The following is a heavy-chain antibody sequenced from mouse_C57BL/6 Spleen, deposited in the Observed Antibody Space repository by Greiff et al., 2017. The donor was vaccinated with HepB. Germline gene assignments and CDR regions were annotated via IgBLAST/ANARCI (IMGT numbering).Heavy chain of an antibody. V-gene: IGHV1-62-2*01. CDR3: SRHEGNSGYYYGSKGFDY. D-gene: IGHD1-1*01. J-gene: IGHJ2*01. Sequence: VQLQQSGAELVKPGASVKLSCKASGYTFTEYTIHWVKQRAGQGLEWIGWVYPGSGSIKYNEKFKDKATLPADKSSSTVYMELSRLTSEDSAVYFWSRHEGNSGYYYGSKGFDYWGQGTTLTVSS. CDR1: GYTFTEYT. CDR2: VYPGSGSI.